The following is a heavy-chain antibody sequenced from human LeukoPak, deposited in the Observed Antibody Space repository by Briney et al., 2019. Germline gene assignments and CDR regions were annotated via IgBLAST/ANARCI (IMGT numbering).Heavy chain of an antibody. CDR2: FDPEDGET. D-gene: IGHD2-15*01. J-gene: IGHJ3*02. CDR3: ATDGTYCSGGSCYLAMGHHDAFDI. CDR1: GYTLTELP. Sequence: ASVKVSCKVSGYTLTELPMHWVRQAPGKGLEWMGGFDPEDGETIYAQKFQGRVTMTEDTSTDTAYMELSSLRSEDTAVYYCATDGTYCSGGSCYLAMGHHDAFDIWGQGTMVTVSS. V-gene: IGHV1-24*01.